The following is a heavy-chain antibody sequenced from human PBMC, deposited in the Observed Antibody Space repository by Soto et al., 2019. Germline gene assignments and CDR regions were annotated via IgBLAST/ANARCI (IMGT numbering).Heavy chain of an antibody. CDR3: AKDPVTIFGVVTYYYGMDV. CDR2: IAVHDNT. CDR1: EFIFTNYD. J-gene: IGHJ6*02. Sequence: PGGSLRLSCAASEFIFTNYDINWVRQAPGKGLEWVSAIAVHDNTYYADSVKGRFTISRDNSKNTLYLQMNSLRAEDTAVYYCAKDPVTIFGVVTYYYGMDVWGQGTTVTVSS. D-gene: IGHD3-3*01. V-gene: IGHV3-23*01.